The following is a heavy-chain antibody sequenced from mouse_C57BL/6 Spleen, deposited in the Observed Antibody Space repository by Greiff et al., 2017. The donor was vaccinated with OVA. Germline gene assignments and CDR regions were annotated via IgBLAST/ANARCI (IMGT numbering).Heavy chain of an antibody. CDR1: GFSLSTSGMG. CDR2: IYWDDDK. CDR3: ARNYYGSSSAWFAY. V-gene: IGHV8-12*01. D-gene: IGHD1-1*01. Sequence: ESGPGILQSSQTLSLTCSFSGFSLSTSGMGVSWIRQPSGKGLEWLAHIYWDDDKRYNPSLKSRLTISKDTSRNQVFLKITSVDTADTATYYCARNYYGSSSAWFAYWGQGTLVTVSA. J-gene: IGHJ3*01.